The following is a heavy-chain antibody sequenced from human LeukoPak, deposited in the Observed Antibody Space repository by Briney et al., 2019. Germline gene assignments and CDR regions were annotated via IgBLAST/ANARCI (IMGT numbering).Heavy chain of an antibody. J-gene: IGHJ4*02. CDR1: GGTFSSYA. CDR3: ARVWYDSSGYAAYFDY. V-gene: IGHV1-69*04. Sequence: ASVKVSCKASGGTFSSYAISWVRQAPGQGLEWMGRIIPILGIANYAQKFQGRVTITADKSTSTAYMELSSLRSEDTAVYYCARVWYDSSGYAAYFDYWGQGTLVTVSS. D-gene: IGHD3-22*01. CDR2: IIPILGIA.